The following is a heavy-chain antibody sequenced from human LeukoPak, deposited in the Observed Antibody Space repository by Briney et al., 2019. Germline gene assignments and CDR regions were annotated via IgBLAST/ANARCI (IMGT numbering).Heavy chain of an antibody. D-gene: IGHD2-15*01. V-gene: IGHV3-23*01. Sequence: GGSLRLSCAASGFTFSSYAMNWVRQAPGEGLGWGSAICGGGGGTYYADSVKGRFSISRDNSKNTLYLQMKSLRAEDTAVYYCEKALSHCSGGGCYSPIDYWGQGTLVTVSS. CDR2: ICGGGGGT. CDR1: GFTFSSYA. J-gene: IGHJ4*02. CDR3: EKALSHCSGGGCYSPIDY.